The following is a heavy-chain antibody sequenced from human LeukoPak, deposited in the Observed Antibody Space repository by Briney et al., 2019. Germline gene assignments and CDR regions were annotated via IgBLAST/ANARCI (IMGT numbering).Heavy chain of an antibody. V-gene: IGHV3-30-3*01. D-gene: IGHD3-22*01. J-gene: IGHJ4*02. Sequence: GRSLRLSCAASGFTFTAYLIHWVRQAPGKGLEWVAVMSSDGNAMFYADSVKGRFTIFRDNSENTLYLQMNSLRAEDTAVYYCVRESEYYFDHSASFDYWGQGTLVTVSS. CDR2: MSSDGNAM. CDR1: GFTFTAYL. CDR3: VRESEYYFDHSASFDY.